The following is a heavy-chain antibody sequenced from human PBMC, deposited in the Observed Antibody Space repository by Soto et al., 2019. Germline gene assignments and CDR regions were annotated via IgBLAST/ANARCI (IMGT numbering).Heavy chain of an antibody. CDR1: GFTFSSYG. Sequence: QVQLVESGGGVVQPGRSLRLSCAASGFTFSSYGMHWVRQAPGKGLEWVAVIWYDGSNKYYADSVKGRFTISRANSKNTLYLQINSLSAEDTALYYFPRWGIAPGDYWAQGTLVTVSS. D-gene: IGHD6-13*01. CDR3: PRWGIAPGDY. V-gene: IGHV3-33*01. J-gene: IGHJ4*02. CDR2: IWYDGSNK.